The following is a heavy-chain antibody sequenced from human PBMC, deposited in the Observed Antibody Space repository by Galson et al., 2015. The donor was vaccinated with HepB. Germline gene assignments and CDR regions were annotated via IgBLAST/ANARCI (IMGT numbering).Heavy chain of an antibody. CDR3: ARLPGIAARRRTYWNWFDP. Sequence: SETLSLTCAVYGGSFSGYYWSWIRQPPGKGLEWIGEINHSGSTNYNPSLKSRVTISVDTSKNQFSLKLSSVTAADTAVYYCARLPGIAARRRTYWNWFDPWGQGTLVTVSS. J-gene: IGHJ5*01. D-gene: IGHD6-6*01. CDR1: GGSFSGYY. V-gene: IGHV4-34*01. CDR2: INHSGST.